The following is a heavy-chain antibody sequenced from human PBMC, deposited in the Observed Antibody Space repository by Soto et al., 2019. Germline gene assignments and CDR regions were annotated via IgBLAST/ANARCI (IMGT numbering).Heavy chain of an antibody. J-gene: IGHJ6*02. V-gene: IGHV1-3*01. CDR2: INGGNGIT. D-gene: IGHD2-8*01. Sequence: QVHLVQSGAEVKKPGASVKVSCKAFGYTFSSHAIHWVRQAPGQRPEWMGWINGGNGITRYAQNFQDRVTLTRDTDARTTNMELSSLKSEDTAVYDCARATYHAGGVPSNAMDVWGQGTTVTVSS. CDR1: GYTFSSHA. CDR3: ARATYHAGGVPSNAMDV.